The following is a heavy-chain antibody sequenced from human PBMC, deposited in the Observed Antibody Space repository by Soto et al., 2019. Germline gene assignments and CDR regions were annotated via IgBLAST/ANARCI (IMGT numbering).Heavy chain of an antibody. CDR1: GYTFTSYY. J-gene: IGHJ4*02. CDR3: ARDGDFWRWDY. CDR2: INPTGGST. Sequence: ASVTVCCKASGYTFTSYYMHWVRQAPGQGLEWMGIINPTGGSTTYAQKFQGRVTMTRDTPTSTVYMELSSLRFEDTAVYYCARDGDFWRWDYWGQGTQVTVSS. D-gene: IGHD3-3*01. V-gene: IGHV1-46*01.